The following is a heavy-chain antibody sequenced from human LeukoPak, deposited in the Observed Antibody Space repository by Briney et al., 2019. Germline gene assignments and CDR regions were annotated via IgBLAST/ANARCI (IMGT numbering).Heavy chain of an antibody. D-gene: IGHD2-8*01. V-gene: IGHV1-2*02. CDR3: ARGTYCTNGVCYLGY. CDR1: GYTFTGYY. J-gene: IGHJ4*02. CDR2: INPNSGGT. Sequence: GASVKVSCKASGYTFTGYYMHWVRQAPGQGLEWMGWINPNSGGTNYAQKFQGRVTMTRDTSISTAYMELSRLRSDDTAVYYCARGTYCTNGVCYLGYWGQGTLVTLSS.